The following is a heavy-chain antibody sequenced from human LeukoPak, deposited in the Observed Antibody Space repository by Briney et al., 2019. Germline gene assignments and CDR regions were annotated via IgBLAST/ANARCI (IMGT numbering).Heavy chain of an antibody. D-gene: IGHD2-2*01. V-gene: IGHV3-33*01. CDR2: IWYDGSNK. J-gene: IGHJ4*02. CDR3: ARGRYCGSTSCLISDY. Sequence: GSLRLSCAASGFTFSSYGMHWVRQAPGKGLEWVAVIWYDGSNKYYADSVKGRFTISRDNSKNRLYLQMNSLRAEDTAVYYCARGRYCGSTSCLISDYWGQGTLVTVSS. CDR1: GFTFSSYG.